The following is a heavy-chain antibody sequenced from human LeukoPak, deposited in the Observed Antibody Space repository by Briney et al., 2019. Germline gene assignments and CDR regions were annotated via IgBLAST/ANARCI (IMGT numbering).Heavy chain of an antibody. Sequence: ASVKVSCKASGYTFTSYAMHWVRQAPGQRLEWMGWINAGNGNTKYSQKFQGRVTITRDTSASTAYMELSSLRSEDTAVYYCARDRKDYYYYGMDVWGQGTTVTVSS. J-gene: IGHJ6*02. CDR3: ARDRKDYYYYGMDV. CDR2: INAGNGNT. CDR1: GYTFTSYA. V-gene: IGHV1-3*01.